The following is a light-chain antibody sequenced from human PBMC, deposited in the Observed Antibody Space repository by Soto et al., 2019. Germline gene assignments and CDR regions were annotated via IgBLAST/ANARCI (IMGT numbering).Light chain of an antibody. CDR1: QSVLYNSNNKNY. CDR3: QQYESTPPT. V-gene: IGKV4-1*01. CDR2: WAS. J-gene: IGKJ2*01. Sequence: DIVMTQSPDSLAVSLGERATINCKSSQSVLYNSNNKNYLAWYQQRPGQPPKLLIYWASTRESGVPDRFSGSGSGTDFTLTITSLKAEDVAVYYCQQYESTPPTFGQGTKLEIK.